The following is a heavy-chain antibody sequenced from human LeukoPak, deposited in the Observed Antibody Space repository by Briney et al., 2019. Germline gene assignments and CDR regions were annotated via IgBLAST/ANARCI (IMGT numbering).Heavy chain of an antibody. CDR3: AKVLSGSQDY. J-gene: IGHJ4*02. V-gene: IGHV3-23*01. D-gene: IGHD1-26*01. CDR2: IGGGGEYT. Sequence: GGSLRLSCAASGFTFSSYAMSGVRQAPGKGLEWVSTIGGGGEYTYYADSVKGRYIISRDNSKNTFYLQMNSLRAEDTAVYYCAKVLSGSQDYWGQGTLVTVFS. CDR1: GFTFSSYA.